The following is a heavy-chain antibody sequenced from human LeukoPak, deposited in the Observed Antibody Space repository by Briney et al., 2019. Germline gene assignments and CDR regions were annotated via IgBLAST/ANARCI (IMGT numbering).Heavy chain of an antibody. Sequence: GGSLRLSCAASGFSFSSYWMTWVRQAPGQGLGWVANIKQGGSEKYYVDSVKGRFTISRDDAKNSLYLQMNSLRAEDTAIYYCAKLGATDGLAYWGQGTLVTVSS. J-gene: IGHJ4*02. CDR1: GFSFSSYW. CDR3: AKLGATDGLAY. V-gene: IGHV3-7*05. D-gene: IGHD1-26*01. CDR2: IKQGGSEK.